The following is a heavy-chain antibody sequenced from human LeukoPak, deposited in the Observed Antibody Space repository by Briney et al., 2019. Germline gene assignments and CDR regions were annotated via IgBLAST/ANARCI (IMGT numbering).Heavy chain of an antibody. CDR1: GGSISSYY. D-gene: IGHD1-26*01. J-gene: IGHJ4*02. V-gene: IGHV4-39*01. CDR3: ARQGVGAPNDY. CDR2: ISYSGST. Sequence: SETLSLTCTVSGGSISSYYWGWIRQPPGKGLEWIGTISYSGSTYYNPSLKSRVTISVDTSKNQFLLKLTSVTDADTAVYYCARQGVGAPNDYWGQGTLVTVSS.